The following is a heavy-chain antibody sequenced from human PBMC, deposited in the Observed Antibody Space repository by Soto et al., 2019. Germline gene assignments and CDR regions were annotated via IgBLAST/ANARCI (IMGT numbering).Heavy chain of an antibody. CDR1: GGTFSSYA. Sequence: SVKVACKSSGGTFSSYAISWVRQAPGQGLEWMGGIIPIFGTANYAQKFQGRVTITADESTSTAYMELSSLRSEDTAVYFCARFSGTGGYTYVLDYCGQGTLV. J-gene: IGHJ4*02. D-gene: IGHD5-18*01. CDR2: IIPIFGTA. CDR3: ARFSGTGGYTYVLDY. V-gene: IGHV1-69*13.